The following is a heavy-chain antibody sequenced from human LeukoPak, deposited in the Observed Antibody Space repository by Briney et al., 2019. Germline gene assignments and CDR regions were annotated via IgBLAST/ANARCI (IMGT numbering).Heavy chain of an antibody. J-gene: IGHJ5*02. CDR3: AKDLGDYSGTYYNPFDP. D-gene: IGHD1-26*01. Sequence: GGSLRLSCAASGFTFSSYAMTWVRQAPGKGLEWVSAISGSGVSTYYADSVKGRFTISRDNSRNTLYLQMNTLRAEDTAVYYCAKDLGDYSGTYYNPFDPWGQGTLVTVSS. CDR2: ISGSGVST. V-gene: IGHV3-23*01. CDR1: GFTFSSYA.